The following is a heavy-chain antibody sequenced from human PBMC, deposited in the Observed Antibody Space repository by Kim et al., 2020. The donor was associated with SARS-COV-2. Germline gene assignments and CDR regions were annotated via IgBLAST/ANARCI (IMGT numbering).Heavy chain of an antibody. CDR2: IYSGGST. Sequence: GGSLRLSCAASGFTVSSNYMNWVRQAPGKGLEWVSIIYSGGSTYFADSVEGRFTTSRDNSKNTVYLQMNSLRAEDTAVYYCARAEDSTSSLDYWGQGTLVTVSS. J-gene: IGHJ4*02. D-gene: IGHD6-6*01. CDR1: GFTVSSNY. V-gene: IGHV3-53*01. CDR3: ARAEDSTSSLDY.